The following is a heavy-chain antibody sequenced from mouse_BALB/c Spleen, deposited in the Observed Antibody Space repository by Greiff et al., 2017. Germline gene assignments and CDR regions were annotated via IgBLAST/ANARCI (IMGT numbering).Heavy chain of an antibody. CDR2: IYPGDGDT. Sequence: VQLQQSGAELVRPGSSVKISCKASGYAFSSYWMNWVKQRPGQGLEWIGQIYPGDGDTNYNGKFKGKATLTADKSSSTAYMQLSSLTSEDSAVYFCARSLYYYGSSYVDYWGQGTTLTVSS. V-gene: IGHV1-80*01. D-gene: IGHD1-1*01. J-gene: IGHJ2*01. CDR1: GYAFSSYW. CDR3: ARSLYYYGSSYVDY.